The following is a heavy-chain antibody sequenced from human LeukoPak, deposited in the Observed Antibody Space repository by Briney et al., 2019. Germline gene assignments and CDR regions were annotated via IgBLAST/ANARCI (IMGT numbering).Heavy chain of an antibody. CDR2: IYYSGST. J-gene: IGHJ6*02. D-gene: IGHD1-1*01. CDR3: ARLTLIWNDRWVYYGMDV. CDR1: GFSISSGGYY. Sequence: SQTLSLTCTVSGFSISSGGYYWSWIRQHPGKGLEWIGYIYYSGSTYYNPSLKSRVTISVDTSKNQLSLKLSSVTAADPAVYYCARLTLIWNDRWVYYGMDVWGQGTTVTVSS. V-gene: IGHV4-31*03.